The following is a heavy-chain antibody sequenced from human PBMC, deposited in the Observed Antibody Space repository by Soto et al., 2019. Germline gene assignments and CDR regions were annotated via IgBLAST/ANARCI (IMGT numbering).Heavy chain of an antibody. CDR3: ARWVGHMVRGVGRYYYYGMDV. CDR2: IIPILGIA. V-gene: IGHV1-69*02. CDR1: GGTFSSYT. D-gene: IGHD3-10*01. J-gene: IGHJ6*02. Sequence: SVTVSCTASGGTFSSYTISWVRQAPGQGLEWMGRIIPILGIANYAQKFQGRVTITADKSTSTAYMELSSLRSEDTAVYYCARWVGHMVRGVGRYYYYGMDVWGQGTTVTVSS.